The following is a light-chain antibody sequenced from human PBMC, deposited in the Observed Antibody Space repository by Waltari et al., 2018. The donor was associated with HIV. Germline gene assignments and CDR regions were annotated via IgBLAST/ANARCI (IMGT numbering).Light chain of an antibody. CDR1: ALPKTY. CDR3: FSTDSNSDQRV. Sequence: SYELTQPPSVSVSPGQTAKITCSGDALPKTYVYWYQKKSGQAPVVVSCEDNKRPSGIPHRISGAKSRALGSLTITRAQGDDEADYYSFSTDSNSDQRVFGGGTKLTVL. J-gene: IGLJ2*01. V-gene: IGLV3-10*01. CDR2: EDN.